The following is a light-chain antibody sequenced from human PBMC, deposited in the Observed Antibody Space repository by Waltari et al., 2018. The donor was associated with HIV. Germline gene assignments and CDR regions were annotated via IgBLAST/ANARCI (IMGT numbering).Light chain of an antibody. CDR2: KDT. Sequence: SYELTQPPSVSVSPGPTARITCSGDAMTNHYAYWYTQRAGQAPVLLIYKDTERPSGIPQRFSGSSSGTTVTLTISGVQAEDEADYYCQSADNSGSYSVVFGGGTKLSVL. CDR3: QSADNSGSYSVV. V-gene: IGLV3-25*03. CDR1: AMTNHY. J-gene: IGLJ2*01.